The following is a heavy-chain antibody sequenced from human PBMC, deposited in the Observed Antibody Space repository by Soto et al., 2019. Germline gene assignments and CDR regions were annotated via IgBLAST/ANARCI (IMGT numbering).Heavy chain of an antibody. CDR2: IYPGDSDT. CDR1: GYSFTSYW. J-gene: IGHJ4*02. Sequence: GESLKISCKGSGYSFTSYWIGWVRQMPGKGLEWMGIIYPGDSDTSYSPSFQGQVTSSADKSISTAYLQWSSLKASDTAMYYCARQRGYSYGYCVYWGQGTLVTVSS. D-gene: IGHD5-18*01. V-gene: IGHV5-51*01. CDR3: ARQRGYSYGYCVY.